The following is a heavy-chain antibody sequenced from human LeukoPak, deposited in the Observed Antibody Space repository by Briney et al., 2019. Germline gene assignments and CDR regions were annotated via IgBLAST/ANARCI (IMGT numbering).Heavy chain of an antibody. Sequence: GGSLRLSCAASGFTFSGYSMNWVRQAPGKGLEWVSSISTSSSYIYHADSVRGRFTISRDNAKNSLYLQMNSLRAEDTAVYYCARDQGLLVVAGRFGYWGQGTLVTVSS. J-gene: IGHJ4*02. CDR2: ISTSSSYI. V-gene: IGHV3-21*01. CDR3: ARDQGLLVVAGRFGY. D-gene: IGHD6-19*01. CDR1: GFTFSGYS.